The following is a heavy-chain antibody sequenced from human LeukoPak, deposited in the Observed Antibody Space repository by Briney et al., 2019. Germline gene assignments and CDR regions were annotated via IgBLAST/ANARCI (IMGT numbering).Heavy chain of an antibody. Sequence: GGSLRLSCAASGFTFSSYGMHWVRQAPGKGLEWVAFIRYDGSNKYYADSVKGRFTISRDNSKNTLYLQMNSLRAEDTAVYYCARGPLVATISVRPIDYWGQGTLVTVSS. CDR1: GFTFSSYG. V-gene: IGHV3-30*02. D-gene: IGHD5-24*01. CDR2: IRYDGSNK. J-gene: IGHJ4*02. CDR3: ARGPLVATISVRPIDY.